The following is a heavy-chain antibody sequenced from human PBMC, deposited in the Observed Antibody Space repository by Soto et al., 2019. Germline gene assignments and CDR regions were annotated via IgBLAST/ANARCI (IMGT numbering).Heavy chain of an antibody. Sequence: GASVKVSCKASGYTFTNCAGHWVRQATGQRLEWMGWINAGNGNTRYSQKFQGRVTITRDTPARTVYMELSSLRSEDTAVYYCARGHLAVVPVASWFYYMDVWGKGTTVTVSS. CDR2: INAGNGNT. V-gene: IGHV1-3*01. CDR3: ARGHLAVVPVASWFYYMDV. J-gene: IGHJ6*03. D-gene: IGHD2-2*01. CDR1: GYTFTNCA.